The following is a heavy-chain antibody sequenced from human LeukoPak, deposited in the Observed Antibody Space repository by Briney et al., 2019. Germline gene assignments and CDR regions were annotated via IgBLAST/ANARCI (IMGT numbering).Heavy chain of an antibody. CDR3: ARLSFGDSHFDQ. Sequence: SETLSLTCSVSGASSSNHFWSWIRQPPGKGLEWLGSISRSGHTNYNPSLKSRVTMSVAASKNHFSPNLTSVAAADTAIYYCARLSFGDSHFDQWGQGTLVSVSS. CDR2: ISRSGHT. J-gene: IGHJ4*02. CDR1: GASSSNHF. D-gene: IGHD3-10*01. V-gene: IGHV4-59*08.